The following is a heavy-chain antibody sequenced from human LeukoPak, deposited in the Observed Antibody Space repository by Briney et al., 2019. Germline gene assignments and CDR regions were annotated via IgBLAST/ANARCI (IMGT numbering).Heavy chain of an antibody. J-gene: IGHJ4*02. V-gene: IGHV4-39*01. CDR2: IYYSGST. D-gene: IGHD2-2*03. CDR1: GGSISSSLYY. CDR3: ARHVRDGGYCSSTSCRFLYYFDY. Sequence: SETLSLTCTVSGGSISSSLYYWGWIRQPPGKGLEWIGSIYYSGSTYYNPSLKSRVTISVDTSKNQFSLKLSSVTAADTAVYYCARHVRDGGYCSSTSCRFLYYFDYWGQGTLVTVSS.